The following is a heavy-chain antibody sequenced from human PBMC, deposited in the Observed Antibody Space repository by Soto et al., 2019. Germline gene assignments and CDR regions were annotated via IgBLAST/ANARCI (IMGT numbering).Heavy chain of an antibody. Sequence: SETLSLTCTVSGGSINTYSWGWIRQPPGKGLEWITYIYHSGTTKYNPSLRSRVTISLDMSKNQFSLRLNSVTAADTAVYYCTRVPHLVVFDFWGQGTRVTVSS. CDR1: GGSINTYS. CDR3: TRVPHLVVFDF. V-gene: IGHV4-59*01. CDR2: IYHSGTT. J-gene: IGHJ4*02. D-gene: IGHD2-21*01.